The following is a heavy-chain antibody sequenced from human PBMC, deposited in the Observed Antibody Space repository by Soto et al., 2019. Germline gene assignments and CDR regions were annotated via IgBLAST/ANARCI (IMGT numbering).Heavy chain of an antibody. V-gene: IGHV1-2*02. CDR1: GYTFTGYY. Sequence: GASVKVSCKASGYTFTGYYMHWVRQAPGQGLEWMGWINPNSGGTNYAQKFQGRVTMTRDTSISTAYMELSRLRSDDTAVYYCARGKLPACCGGDCPDYYGMDVWGQGTTVTVSS. CDR2: INPNSGGT. CDR3: ARGKLPACCGGDCPDYYGMDV. D-gene: IGHD2-21*02. J-gene: IGHJ6*02.